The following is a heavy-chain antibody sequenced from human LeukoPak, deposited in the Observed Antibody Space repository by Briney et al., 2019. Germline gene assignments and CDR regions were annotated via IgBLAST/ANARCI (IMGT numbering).Heavy chain of an antibody. CDR1: GGSISSYY. V-gene: IGHV4-59*01. D-gene: IGHD1-14*01. Sequence: PSETLSLTCTVSGGSISSYYWSWIRQPPGKGLEWIGYIYYSGSTNYNPSLKSRVTISVDTSKNQFSLKLSSVTAADTAVYYCARMYRGYAFDIWGQGTMVTVSS. CDR3: ARMYRGYAFDI. J-gene: IGHJ3*02. CDR2: IYYSGST.